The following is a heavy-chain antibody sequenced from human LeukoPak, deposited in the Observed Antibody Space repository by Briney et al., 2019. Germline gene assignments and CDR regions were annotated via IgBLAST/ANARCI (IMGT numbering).Heavy chain of an antibody. V-gene: IGHV3-73*01. CDR3: YMTLAKGGFDY. D-gene: IGHD3-16*01. Sequence: GGSLRLSCAAPGFTFSGSAMHWVRQASGKGLEWVGRIRSKANSYATAYAASVKDRFTISRDDSKNTAYLQMNSLKTEDTAVYYCYMTLAKGGFDYWGQGTLVTVSS. CDR1: GFTFSGSA. CDR2: IRSKANSYAT. J-gene: IGHJ4*02.